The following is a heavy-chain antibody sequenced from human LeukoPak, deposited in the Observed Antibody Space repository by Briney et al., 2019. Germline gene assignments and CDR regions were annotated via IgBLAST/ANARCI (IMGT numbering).Heavy chain of an antibody. CDR3: ARGARGVSGYYFDY. V-gene: IGHV3-20*04. CDR1: GFTFDDYG. Sequence: GGSLRLSCAASGFTFDDYGMSWVRQAPGKGLEWVSGINWNGGSTGYAESVKARFTISRDNAKNSLYLQMNSLRGEDTALYYCARGARGVSGYYFDYWGQGTLVTVSS. CDR2: INWNGGST. D-gene: IGHD3-10*01. J-gene: IGHJ4*02.